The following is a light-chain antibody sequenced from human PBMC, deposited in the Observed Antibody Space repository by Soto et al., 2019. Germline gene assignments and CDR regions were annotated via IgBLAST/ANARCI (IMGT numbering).Light chain of an antibody. V-gene: IGKV4-1*01. CDR3: QHYYSTPRT. CDR2: CAS. J-gene: IGKJ1*01. Sequence: DIVMTQSPDSLAVSLGERATINCKSSQSVFYSSNNKNYLAWYQQKPGQPPKLLFYCASTRESGVPDRFSGSGSGTDFTLTISSLQAEDVAVYYCQHYYSTPRTFGQGTKVEL. CDR1: QSVFYSSNNKNY.